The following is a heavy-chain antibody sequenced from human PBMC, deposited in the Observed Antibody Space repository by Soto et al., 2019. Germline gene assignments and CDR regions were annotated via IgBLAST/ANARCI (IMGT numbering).Heavy chain of an antibody. D-gene: IGHD3-22*01. Sequence: QVQLVQSGAEVKKPGASVKVSCKASGYTFTSYAMHWVRQAPGQRLEWMGWINAGNGNTKYSQKFQGRVTITRDTSASTAYMELSSLRSEDTAVYYCARDRAYYYDSSGSQRGWFDPWGQGTLVTVSS. V-gene: IGHV1-3*01. CDR1: GYTFTSYA. CDR3: ARDRAYYYDSSGSQRGWFDP. CDR2: INAGNGNT. J-gene: IGHJ5*02.